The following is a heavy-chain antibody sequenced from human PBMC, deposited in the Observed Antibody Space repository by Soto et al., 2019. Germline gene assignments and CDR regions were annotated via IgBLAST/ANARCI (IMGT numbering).Heavy chain of an antibody. J-gene: IGHJ4*02. D-gene: IGHD3-3*01. CDR1: GFTFSSYS. V-gene: IGHV3-21*01. Sequence: GGSLRLSCAASGFTFSSYSMNWVRQAPGKGLEWVSSISSSSSYIYYADSVKGRFTISRDNAKNSLYLQMNSLRAEDTAVYYCARAPLRFLEWLQFDYWGQGTLVTVFS. CDR3: ARAPLRFLEWLQFDY. CDR2: ISSSSSYI.